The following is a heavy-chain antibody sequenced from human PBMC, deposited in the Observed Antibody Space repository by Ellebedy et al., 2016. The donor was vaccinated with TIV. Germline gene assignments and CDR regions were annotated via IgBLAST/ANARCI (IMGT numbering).Heavy chain of an antibody. J-gene: IGHJ3*02. CDR2: INPDGTEK. Sequence: GGSLRLSXAVSGFTFHNAWMNWVRQAPGKGLEWVADINPDGTEKYYLDSVKGRFTISRDSSKNTLYLQMNSLRAEDTAIYYCAKGASLWVTDAFDIWGRGTMVTVSS. CDR3: AKGASLWVTDAFDI. CDR1: GFTFHNAW. V-gene: IGHV3-7*03. D-gene: IGHD3-16*01.